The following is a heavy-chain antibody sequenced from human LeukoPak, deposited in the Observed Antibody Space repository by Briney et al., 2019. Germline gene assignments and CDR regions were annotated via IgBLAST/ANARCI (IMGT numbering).Heavy chain of an antibody. CDR2: INHSGST. CDR3: ARDKWAAAGTFDY. V-gene: IGHV4-34*01. D-gene: IGHD6-13*01. Sequence: SETLSLTCAVCGGSFSGYYWSWIRQPPGKGLEWIGEINHSGSTNYNPSLKSRVTISVDTSKNQFSLKLSSVTAADTAVYYCARDKWAAAGTFDYWGQGTLVTVSS. J-gene: IGHJ4*02. CDR1: GGSFSGYY.